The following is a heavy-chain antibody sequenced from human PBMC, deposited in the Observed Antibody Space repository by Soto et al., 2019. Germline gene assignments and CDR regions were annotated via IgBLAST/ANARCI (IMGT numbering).Heavy chain of an antibody. CDR3: ALPSVNWGSRGLLDS. CDR2: LYWDDDK. J-gene: IGHJ4*02. Sequence: QITLKESGPTLVKPKQTLTLTCTFSGFSLSTSGVGVGWTRQPPGKALEWLSFLYWDDDKRYSPSLKSRLTTTNDPSKNQVHLTMTNMDPVDTATYYSALPSVNWGSRGLLDSWGKGTLVTVAS. V-gene: IGHV2-5*02. CDR1: GFSLSTSGVG. D-gene: IGHD7-27*01.